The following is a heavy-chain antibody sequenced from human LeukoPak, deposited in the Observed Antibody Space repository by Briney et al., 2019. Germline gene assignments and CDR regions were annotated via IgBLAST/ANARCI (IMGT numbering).Heavy chain of an antibody. Sequence: PGGSLRLSCAASGFTFSSYSMNWVRQAPGKGLEWVSSISSSSSYIYYADSVKGRFTISRDNAKNSLYLQMNSLRAEDTAVYYCARCGPYWLPRMDFDYWGQGTLVTVSS. CDR1: GFTFSSYS. CDR3: ARCGPYWLPRMDFDY. D-gene: IGHD5-12*01. CDR2: ISSSSSYI. J-gene: IGHJ4*02. V-gene: IGHV3-21*01.